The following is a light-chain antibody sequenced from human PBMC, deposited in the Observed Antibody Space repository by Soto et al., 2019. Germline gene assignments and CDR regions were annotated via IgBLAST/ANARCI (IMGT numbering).Light chain of an antibody. V-gene: IGKV3-15*01. CDR1: QSVSSN. Sequence: EIVMTQSPATLSVSPGERATLSCRASQSVSSNLAWYQQKPGQAPRLLIYGASTRATGIPARFSGSGSGTEFTLTISSLPSEDFAVSYCQQYHNWPPITFGQGTRLEMK. CDR3: QQYHNWPPIT. CDR2: GAS. J-gene: IGKJ5*01.